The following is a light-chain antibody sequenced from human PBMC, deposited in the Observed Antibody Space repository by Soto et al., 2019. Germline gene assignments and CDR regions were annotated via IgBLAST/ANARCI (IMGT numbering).Light chain of an antibody. CDR3: CSYAGSPRYV. V-gene: IGLV2-11*01. J-gene: IGLJ1*01. CDR2: DVS. CDR1: SSDVGRYDL. Sequence: QSALTQPRSVSGSPGQSVTISCTGTSSDVGRYDLVSWYQQHPGKAPKVMIYDVSERPSGVPDRFSGSKSGNTASLTISGLQAEDEADYYCCSYAGSPRYVFGTGTKLTV.